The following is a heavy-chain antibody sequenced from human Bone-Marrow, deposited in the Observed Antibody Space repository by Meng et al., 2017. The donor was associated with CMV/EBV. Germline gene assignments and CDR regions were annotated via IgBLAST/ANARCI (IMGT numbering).Heavy chain of an antibody. CDR2: ISAYNGNT. CDR3: ARIPKVFDSSSLGGDY. Sequence: ASVKVSCKASGGTFSSYAISWVRQAPGQGLEWMGWISAYNGNTNYAQKLQGRVTMTTDTSTSTAHMELRSLRSDDTAVYYCARIPKVFDSSSLGGDYWGQGTLVTVSS. J-gene: IGHJ4*02. CDR1: GGTFSSYA. D-gene: IGHD6-6*01. V-gene: IGHV1-18*01.